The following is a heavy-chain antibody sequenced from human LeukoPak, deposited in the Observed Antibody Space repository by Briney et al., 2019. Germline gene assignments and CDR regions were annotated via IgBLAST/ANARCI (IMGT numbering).Heavy chain of an antibody. V-gene: IGHV4-61*02. J-gene: IGHJ4*02. D-gene: IGHD6-13*01. CDR2: IYTSGST. CDR1: GGSISSGSYY. Sequence: SQTLSLTCTVSGGSISSGSYYWSWIRQPAGKGLEWIGRIYTSGSTNYNPSPKSRVTISVDTSKNQFSLKLSSVTAADTAVYYCARGGPGIAAAGRGFFDYWGQGTLVTVSS. CDR3: ARGGPGIAAAGRGFFDY.